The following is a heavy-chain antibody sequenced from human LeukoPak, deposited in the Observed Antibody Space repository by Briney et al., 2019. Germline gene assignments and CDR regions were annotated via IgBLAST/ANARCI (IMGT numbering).Heavy chain of an antibody. J-gene: IGHJ3*02. Sequence: SETLSLTCTVSGGSISSYYWSWIRQPPGGGLEWIGYISNSGSTNYNPSLKSRVTISVDTSKNQLSLKLTSVTAAATAVYHCVRLQPNTGEWAFDIWGQGTMVSVSS. CDR2: ISNSGST. CDR3: VRLQPNTGEWAFDI. CDR1: GGSISSYY. D-gene: IGHD1-1*01. V-gene: IGHV4-59*01.